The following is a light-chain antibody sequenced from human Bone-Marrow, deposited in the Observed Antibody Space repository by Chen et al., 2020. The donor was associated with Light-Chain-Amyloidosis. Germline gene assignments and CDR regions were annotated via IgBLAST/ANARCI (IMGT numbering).Light chain of an antibody. J-gene: IGLJ1*01. CDR2: EVT. V-gene: IGLV2-14*01. Sequence: QSALTQPASVSVSPVQSFTTSCTGTSSDVGGDNHVSWYQQHPDKAPKLMIYEVTNRPSWVPDRFSGSKSDNTASLTISGLQTEDEADYFCSSYTITNTLVFGSGTRVTVL. CDR3: SSYTITNTLV. CDR1: SSDVGGDNH.